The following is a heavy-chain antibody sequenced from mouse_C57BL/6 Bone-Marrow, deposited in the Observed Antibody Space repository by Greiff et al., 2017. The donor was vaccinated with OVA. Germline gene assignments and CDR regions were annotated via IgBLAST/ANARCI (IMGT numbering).Heavy chain of an antibody. CDR2: INPNNGGT. Sequence: VQLKESGPELVKPGASVKIPCKASGYTFTDYNMDWVKQSHGKSLEWIGDINPNNGGTIYNQKFKGKATLTVDKSSSTAYMERRSLTSEDTAVYYCATYGSSYDLYFDVWGTGTTVTVSS. J-gene: IGHJ1*03. D-gene: IGHD1-1*01. V-gene: IGHV1-18*01. CDR3: ATYGSSYDLYFDV. CDR1: GYTFTDYN.